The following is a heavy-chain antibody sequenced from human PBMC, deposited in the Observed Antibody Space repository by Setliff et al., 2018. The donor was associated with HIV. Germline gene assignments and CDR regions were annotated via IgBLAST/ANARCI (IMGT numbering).Heavy chain of an antibody. CDR2: MNPNSGNT. D-gene: IGHD3-16*01. Sequence: ASVKVSCKASGYTFTDYYIHWVRQATGQGLEWMGWMNPNSGNTDYAQRFQGRVTITADESTSTAYMELSSLRSADTAVYYCARGDMIAFGGVGPFDYWGQGTLVTVSS. J-gene: IGHJ4*02. CDR1: GYTFTDYY. V-gene: IGHV1-8*03. CDR3: ARGDMIAFGGVGPFDY.